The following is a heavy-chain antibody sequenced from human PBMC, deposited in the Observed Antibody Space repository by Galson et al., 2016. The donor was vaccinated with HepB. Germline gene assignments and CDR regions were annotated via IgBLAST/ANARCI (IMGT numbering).Heavy chain of an antibody. CDR3: AKERLVRRIFDH. V-gene: IGHV3-23*01. Sequence: SLRLSCAASGFVFSNFGLSWVRQAPGKGLEWVANISTRRTMYYSDSVQGRFTISRDNSNNTLYLQMNGLRAEDTAVYYCAKERLVRRIFDHWGQGTLLTVSS. J-gene: IGHJ4*02. CDR2: ISTRRTM. CDR1: GFVFSNFG. D-gene: IGHD1-1*01.